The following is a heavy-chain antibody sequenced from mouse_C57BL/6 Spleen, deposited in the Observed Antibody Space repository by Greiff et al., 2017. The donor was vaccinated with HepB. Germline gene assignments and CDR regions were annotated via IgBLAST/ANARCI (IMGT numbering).Heavy chain of an antibody. V-gene: IGHV5-6*01. Sequence: EVMLVESGGDLVKPGGSLKLSCAASGFTFSSYGMSWVRQTPDKRLEWVATISSGGSYTYYPDSVKGRFTISRDNAKNTLYLQMSSLKSEDTAMYYCARGEGRYFDYWGQGTTLTVSS. D-gene: IGHD3-3*01. J-gene: IGHJ2*01. CDR2: ISSGGSYT. CDR3: ARGEGRYFDY. CDR1: GFTFSSYG.